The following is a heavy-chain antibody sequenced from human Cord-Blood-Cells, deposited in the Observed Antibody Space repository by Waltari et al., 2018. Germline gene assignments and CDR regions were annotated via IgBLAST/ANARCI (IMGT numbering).Heavy chain of an antibody. V-gene: IGHV3-30-3*01. CDR1: GFTFSSCA. J-gene: IGHJ4*02. CDR3: ARDRGVY. CDR2: ISYDGSNK. Sequence: QVQLVESGGGVVQPGRSLRLSCAASGFTFSSCAMHWVRQAPGKGLEWVAVISYDGSNKYYADSVKGRFTISRDNSKNTLYLQMNSLRAEDTAVYYCARDRGVYWGQGTLVTVSS. D-gene: IGHD3-10*01.